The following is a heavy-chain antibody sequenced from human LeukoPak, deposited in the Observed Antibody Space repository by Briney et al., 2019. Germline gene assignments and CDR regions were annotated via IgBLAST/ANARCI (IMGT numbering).Heavy chain of an antibody. CDR3: AREGAWGNWYFDL. D-gene: IGHD3-16*01. CDR1: GFTFSRHG. J-gene: IGHJ2*01. V-gene: IGHV3-30*03. Sequence: GRSLRLSCEASGFTFSRHGMHWVRQAPGKGLEWVVVISADGNTKYYADSVKGRFTIFREASRNTVYLEMNGLREEDTAVYYCAREGAWGNWYFDLWGRGTLVTVSS. CDR2: ISADGNTK.